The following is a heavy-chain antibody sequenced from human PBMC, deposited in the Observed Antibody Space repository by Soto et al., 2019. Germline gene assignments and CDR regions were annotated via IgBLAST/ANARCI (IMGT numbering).Heavy chain of an antibody. V-gene: IGHV3-64D*08. CDR1: GFTFSSYA. J-gene: IGHJ4*02. CDR2: ISSNGGST. Sequence: GGSLRLSCSASGFTFSSYAMHWVRQAPGKGLEYVSAISSNGGSTYYADSVKGRFTISRDNSKNTLYLQMSSLRAEDTAVYYCVKVDPRDFWSGYSFDYWGQGTLVTVSS. CDR3: VKVDPRDFWSGYSFDY. D-gene: IGHD3-3*01.